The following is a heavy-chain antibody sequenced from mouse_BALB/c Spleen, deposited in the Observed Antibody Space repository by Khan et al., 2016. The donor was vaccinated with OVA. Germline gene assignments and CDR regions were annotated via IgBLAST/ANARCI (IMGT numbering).Heavy chain of an antibody. Sequence: MQLVESGAELVKPGASVKLSCTTSGFYIKDTYINWVQQWPEQGLEWIGRIDPANGYTKFDPNFQGKSTITTDTSSNTAYLQLSSLTSEDTAVYYCARITCYDGSYWGQGTLVTVSS. CDR2: IDPANGYT. CDR3: ARITCYDGSY. CDR1: GFYIKDTY. V-gene: IGHV14-3*02. D-gene: IGHD2-12*01. J-gene: IGHJ3*01.